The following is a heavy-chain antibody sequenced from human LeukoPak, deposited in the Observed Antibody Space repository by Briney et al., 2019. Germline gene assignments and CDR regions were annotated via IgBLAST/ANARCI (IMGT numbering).Heavy chain of an antibody. D-gene: IGHD4-17*01. V-gene: IGHV3-33*01. CDR2: IWYDGTNE. CDR1: GFTFSTYH. Sequence: GGSLRLSCAASGFTFSTYHMHWVRQAPGKGLEWVAAIWYDGTNEDYADSVKGRCTISRDNSKNTLYLEMNSLRAEDTAVYYCARENYADSGGVDSWGQGTLVTVSS. CDR3: ARENYADSGGVDS. J-gene: IGHJ4*02.